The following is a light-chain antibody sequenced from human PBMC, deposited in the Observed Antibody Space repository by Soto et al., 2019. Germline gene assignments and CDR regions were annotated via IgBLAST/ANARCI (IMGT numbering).Light chain of an antibody. J-gene: IGKJ1*01. Sequence: DIQMTQSPSTLSASVGDSVTISCRASQSISSWLAWYQQQPRKAPKLLIYAASSLQSGVPSRFSGSGSGTDFTLTISSLQPEDFATYYCQQSYSTPWTFGQGTKVDIK. CDR1: QSISSW. CDR3: QQSYSTPWT. V-gene: IGKV1-39*01. CDR2: AAS.